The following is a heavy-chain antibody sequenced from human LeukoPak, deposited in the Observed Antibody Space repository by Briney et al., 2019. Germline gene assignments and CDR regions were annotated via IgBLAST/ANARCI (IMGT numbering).Heavy chain of an antibody. CDR1: GFTFSSYA. V-gene: IGHV3-23*01. D-gene: IGHD4-11*01. Sequence: GASLRLSCAAPGFTFSSYAMTWVRQAPGKGLEWVSIISDSAATTFYADSVKGRFTISRDNSKNTLYLQVNSLRAEDTAVYYCAKGGRAVSTTYYFDYWGQGTLVTVSS. CDR3: AKGGRAVSTTYYFDY. CDR2: ISDSAATT. J-gene: IGHJ4*02.